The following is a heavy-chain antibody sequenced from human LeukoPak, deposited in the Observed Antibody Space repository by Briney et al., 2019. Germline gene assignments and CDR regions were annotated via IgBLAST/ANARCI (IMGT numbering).Heavy chain of an antibody. V-gene: IGHV4-31*03. D-gene: IGHD3-22*01. CDR3: AREEYYYDSSGYYLHDAFDI. Sequence: SETLSLTCTVSGGSISSGGYYWSWIRQHPGKGLEWIGYIYYSGSTYYNPSLKSRVTISVDTSKNQFSLKLSSVTAADTAVYYCAREEYYYDSSGYYLHDAFDIWGQRTMVTVSS. CDR1: GGSISSGGYY. J-gene: IGHJ3*02. CDR2: IYYSGST.